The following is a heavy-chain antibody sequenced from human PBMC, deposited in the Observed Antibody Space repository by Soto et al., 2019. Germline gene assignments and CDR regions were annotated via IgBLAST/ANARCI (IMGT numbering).Heavy chain of an antibody. CDR1: GFTLSNFG. J-gene: IGHJ3*02. CDR2: ISSDGKTE. V-gene: IGHV3-30*18. D-gene: IGHD1-26*01. CDR3: AQGHVGFIHSQFDI. Sequence: QVQLVESGGGVIQPGGSLRLSCGASGFTLSNFGVHWVRQAPGKGPEWVGAISSDGKTESYGASVRGRFTVSRDNSQNRVFLQMNSLRSNDTGVYYCAQGHVGFIHSQFDIWGQGTMVTVSS.